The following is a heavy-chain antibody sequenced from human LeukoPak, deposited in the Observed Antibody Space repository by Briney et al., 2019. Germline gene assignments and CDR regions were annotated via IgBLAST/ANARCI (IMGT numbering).Heavy chain of an antibody. CDR1: GFNFSKYG. CDR3: AKDSGNRGYYDYVWGSRPFDF. J-gene: IGHJ4*02. CDR2: ITGRGGST. V-gene: IGHV3-23*01. Sequence: GGTLRLSCGASGFNFSKYGLSWVRQAPRKGLEWVSVITGRGGSTFYADSVKGRFTISRDNSKNTLYLQMHSLRGGDTAVYYCAKDSGNRGYYDYVWGSRPFDFWGQGTLVSVSS. D-gene: IGHD3-16*01.